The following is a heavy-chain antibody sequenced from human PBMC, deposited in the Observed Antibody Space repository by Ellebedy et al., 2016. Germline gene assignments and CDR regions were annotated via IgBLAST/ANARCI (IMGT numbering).Heavy chain of an antibody. CDR3: ARALSWEVSRASLIYFDY. J-gene: IGHJ4*02. V-gene: IGHV4-31*03. CDR1: GGSISSGGYY. Sequence: SETLSLTXTVSGGSISSGGYYWSWIRQHPGKGLEWIGYIYYSGSTYYNPSLKSRVTISVDTSKNQFSLKLSSVTAADTAVYYCARALSWEVSRASLIYFDYWGQGTLVTVSS. D-gene: IGHD3-10*01. CDR2: IYYSGST.